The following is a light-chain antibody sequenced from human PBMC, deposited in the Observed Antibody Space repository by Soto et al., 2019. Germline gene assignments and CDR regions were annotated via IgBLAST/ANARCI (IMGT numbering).Light chain of an antibody. J-gene: IGLJ1*01. CDR3: SSYASSSTYG. CDR1: SSDVGGYNH. CDR2: DVS. Sequence: QSALTQPASVSGSPGQSITISCTGTSSDVGGYNHVSSYQQHPGKAPKLMIYDVSNRPSGVSNRFFGSKSGNTASLTISGLRAEDEADYYCSSYASSSTYGFGTGTKGTGL. V-gene: IGLV2-14*03.